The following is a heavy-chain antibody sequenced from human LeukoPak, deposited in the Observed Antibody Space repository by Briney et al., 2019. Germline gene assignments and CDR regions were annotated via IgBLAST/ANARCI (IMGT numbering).Heavy chain of an antibody. CDR3: ARAGVDSVTMIVVRGAFDI. CDR1: GGSISSSSYY. Sequence: PSETLSLTCTVSGGSISSSSYYWGWIRQPPGKGLEWIGSIYYSGSTYYNPSLKSRVTISVDTSKNQFSLKLSSVTAADTAVYYCARAGVDSVTMIVVRGAFDIWGQGTMVTVSS. J-gene: IGHJ3*02. CDR2: IYYSGST. D-gene: IGHD3-22*01. V-gene: IGHV4-39*07.